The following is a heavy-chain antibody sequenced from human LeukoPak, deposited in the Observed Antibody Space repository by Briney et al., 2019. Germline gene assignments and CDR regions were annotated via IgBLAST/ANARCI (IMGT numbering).Heavy chain of an antibody. J-gene: IGHJ4*02. CDR1: GYTFTSYG. CDR2: ISAYNGNT. Sequence: GASVKVSCKASGYTFTSYGISWVRQAPGQGLEWMGWISAYNGNTNYAQKLQGRVTMTTDTSTSTAYMELRSLRPDDTAVYYCARDSGAAGTRPFDYWGQGTLVTVSS. CDR3: ARDSGAAGTRPFDY. V-gene: IGHV1-18*04. D-gene: IGHD6-13*01.